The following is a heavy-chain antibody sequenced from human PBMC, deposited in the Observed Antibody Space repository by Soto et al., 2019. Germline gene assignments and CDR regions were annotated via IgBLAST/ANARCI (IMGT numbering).Heavy chain of an antibody. D-gene: IGHD4-17*01. CDR2: IYYNGNT. CDR1: AGSISSYY. Sequence: SETLSLTCTVSAGSISSYYWSWIRQPPGKGLEWVGCIYYNGNTNYNPSLKSRVTLSLDTSNKQFSLNVTSVAAADTAVYYCAGGGYGDYDDWGQGISVTVSS. J-gene: IGHJ4*02. CDR3: AGGGYGDYDD. V-gene: IGHV4-59*01.